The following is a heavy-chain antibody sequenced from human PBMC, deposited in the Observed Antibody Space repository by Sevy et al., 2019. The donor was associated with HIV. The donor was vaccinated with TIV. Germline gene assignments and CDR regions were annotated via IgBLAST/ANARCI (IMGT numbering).Heavy chain of an antibody. CDR3: ARAGATIFGIVTMSFDV. Sequence: SQTLSLTCAISGDSVSTNSAVWNWIPQSPSRGLEWLGRTYYRSKWYNDYSVSLKGRITITPDTSKNQFSLHLKSVTADDTAVYFCARAGATIFGIVTMSFDVWGQGTLVTVSS. J-gene: IGHJ4*02. D-gene: IGHD3-3*01. CDR1: GDSVSTNSAV. CDR2: TYYRSKWYN. V-gene: IGHV6-1*01.